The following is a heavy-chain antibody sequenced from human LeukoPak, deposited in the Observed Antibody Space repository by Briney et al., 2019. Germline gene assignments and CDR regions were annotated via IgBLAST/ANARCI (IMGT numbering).Heavy chain of an antibody. Sequence: PGGSLRLSCAGSGFTLSSYDMNWVRQAPGKGLEWVSYISGRGSGIYYADSVKGRFTISRDNAKNSLYLQMNGLRAEDTAVYYCVRELYADWGQGTLVTVSS. J-gene: IGHJ4*02. CDR1: GFTLSSYD. V-gene: IGHV3-48*03. CDR2: ISGRGSGI. D-gene: IGHD5/OR15-5a*01. CDR3: VRELYAD.